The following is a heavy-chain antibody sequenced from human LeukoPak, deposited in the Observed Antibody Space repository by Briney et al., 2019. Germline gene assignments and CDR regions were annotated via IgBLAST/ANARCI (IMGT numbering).Heavy chain of an antibody. J-gene: IGHJ5*02. Sequence: GGSLRLSCAASGFTFSSYAMSWARQAPGKGLEWVSAISGSGGSTYYADSVKGRFTISRDNSKNTLYLQMNSLRAEDTAVYYCAKTVGYCSGGSCLNWFDPWGQGTLVTVSS. D-gene: IGHD2-15*01. CDR3: AKTVGYCSGGSCLNWFDP. CDR2: ISGSGGST. V-gene: IGHV3-23*01. CDR1: GFTFSSYA.